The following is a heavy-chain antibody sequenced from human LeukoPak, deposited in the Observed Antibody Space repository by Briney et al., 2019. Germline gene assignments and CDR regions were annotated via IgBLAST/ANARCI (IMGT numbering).Heavy chain of an antibody. J-gene: IGHJ3*02. CDR3: ARGGYTYGWGAFDI. V-gene: IGHV3-23*01. CDR1: GFTFSSYA. Sequence: PGGSLRLSCAASGFTFSSYAMSWVRQAPGKGLEWVSTISIGGSAYYADSVEGRFTISRDNSKNTLYLQMNSLRAEDTALYYCARGGYTYGWGAFDIWGQGTRVTVSS. CDR2: ISIGGSA. D-gene: IGHD5-18*01.